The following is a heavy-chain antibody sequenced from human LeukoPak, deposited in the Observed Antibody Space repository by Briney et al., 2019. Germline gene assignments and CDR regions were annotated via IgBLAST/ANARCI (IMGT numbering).Heavy chain of an antibody. J-gene: IGHJ6*03. Sequence: SETLSLTCAVYGGSFSGYYWSWIRQPPGKGLDWIGEINHSGSTNYNPSLKSRVTISVDTSKNQFSLKLSSVTAADTAVYYCAVGSPYYYYYMDVWGKGTTVTVSS. V-gene: IGHV4-34*01. D-gene: IGHD3-10*01. CDR1: GGSFSGYY. CDR3: AVGSPYYYYYMDV. CDR2: INHSGST.